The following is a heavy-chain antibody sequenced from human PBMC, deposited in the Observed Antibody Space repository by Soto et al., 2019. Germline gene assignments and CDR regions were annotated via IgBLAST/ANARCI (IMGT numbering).Heavy chain of an antibody. CDR3: ARAATFYYYGMDV. Sequence: SAKVSCKASGGTFSSYAISWVRQAPGQGLEWMGGIIPIFGTADYAQKFQGRVTITADESTSTAYMELSSLRSEDTAVYYCARAATFYYYGMDVWGQGTTVPVSS. CDR1: GGTFSSYA. D-gene: IGHD1-26*01. V-gene: IGHV1-69*13. CDR2: IIPIFGTA. J-gene: IGHJ6*02.